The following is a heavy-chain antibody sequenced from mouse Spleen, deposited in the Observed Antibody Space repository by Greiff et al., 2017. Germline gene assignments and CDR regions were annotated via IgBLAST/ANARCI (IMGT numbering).Heavy chain of an antibody. J-gene: IGHJ2*01. CDR2: INPSNGGT. CDR3: ARSGGLRHYFDY. V-gene: IGHV1-53*01. CDR1: GYTFTSYW. Sequence: QVQLQQSGTELVKPGASVKLSCKASGYTFTSYWMHWVKQRPGQGLEWIGNINPSNGGTNYNEKFKSKATLTVDKSSSTAYMQLSSLTSEDSAVYYCARSGGLRHYFDYWGQGTTLTVSS. D-gene: IGHD2-4*01.